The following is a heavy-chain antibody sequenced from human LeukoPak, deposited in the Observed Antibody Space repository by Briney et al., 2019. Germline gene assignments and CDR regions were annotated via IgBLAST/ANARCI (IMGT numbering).Heavy chain of an antibody. V-gene: IGHV3-66*01. D-gene: IGHD1-26*01. CDR1: GFTVSTKY. Sequence: GGSLRLSCAASGFTVSTKYMSWVRQAPGKGLEWVSVIYSGGTTEYADSVKGRFTVSRDNSKNTLYLQMNSLRAEDTAVYYCATRTHSGNYIGYFDYWGQGTLVTVSS. CDR2: IYSGGTT. J-gene: IGHJ4*02. CDR3: ATRTHSGNYIGYFDY.